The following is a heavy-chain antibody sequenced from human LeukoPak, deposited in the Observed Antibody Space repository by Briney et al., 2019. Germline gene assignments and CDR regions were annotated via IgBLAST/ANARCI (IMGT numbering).Heavy chain of an antibody. J-gene: IGHJ4*02. Sequence: GGSLRLSCAASGFTFSSYGMHWVRQAPGKGLEWVAVISYDGSNKYYADSVKGRFTISRDNSKNTLYLQMNSLRAEDTAVYYCAKAGYSYGPTPDYWGQGTLVTVSS. CDR3: AKAGYSYGPTPDY. D-gene: IGHD5-18*01. CDR2: ISYDGSNK. CDR1: GFTFSSYG. V-gene: IGHV3-30*18.